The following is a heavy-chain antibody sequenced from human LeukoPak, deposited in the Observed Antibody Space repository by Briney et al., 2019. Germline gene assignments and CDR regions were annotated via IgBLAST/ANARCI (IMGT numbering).Heavy chain of an antibody. Sequence: GGSLRLSCAASGFTFSSYSMNWVRQAPGKGLEWVSYISSSSSTIYYADSVKGRFTISRDNAKNSLYLQMNSLRAEDTAVYYCATSITMIVVAPDYWGQGTLVTVSS. CDR3: ATSITMIVVAPDY. CDR1: GFTFSSYS. D-gene: IGHD3-22*01. V-gene: IGHV3-48*01. CDR2: ISSSSSTI. J-gene: IGHJ4*02.